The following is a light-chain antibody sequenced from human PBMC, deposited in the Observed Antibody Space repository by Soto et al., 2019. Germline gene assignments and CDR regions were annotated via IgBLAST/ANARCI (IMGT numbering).Light chain of an antibody. CDR2: DSS. Sequence: EVVLTQSPATLSVSPGDRATLSCRASQDIGGAVAWYHQRSGQAPRLLIFDSSIRVPTTPARFSGSVSGTEFNLTISSLESEDFAVYFCQQYGDRPRTFGQGTKVEIK. CDR1: QDIGGA. CDR3: QQYGDRPRT. V-gene: IGKV3-15*01. J-gene: IGKJ1*01.